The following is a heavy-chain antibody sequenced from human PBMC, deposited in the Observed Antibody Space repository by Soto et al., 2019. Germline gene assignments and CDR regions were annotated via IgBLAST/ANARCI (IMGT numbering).Heavy chain of an antibody. J-gene: IGHJ1*01. Sequence: QVQLVQSGAEVKEPGASVKVSCKASGYTFTGYYMHWVRQDPGQGLEWMGWINSNSGGTNYAQRFQGRVTMTRDTSISTAYMELSWLRSDDTAVYYCARGGFTSDYGSGRERHWGQGTLVTVSS. CDR2: INSNSGGT. CDR3: ARGGFTSDYGSGRERH. D-gene: IGHD3-10*01. CDR1: GYTFTGYY. V-gene: IGHV1-2*02.